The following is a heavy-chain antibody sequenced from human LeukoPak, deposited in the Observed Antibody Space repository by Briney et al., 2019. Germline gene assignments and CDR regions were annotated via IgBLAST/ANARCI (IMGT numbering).Heavy chain of an antibody. J-gene: IGHJ4*02. D-gene: IGHD3-9*01. CDR2: IYPGDSDT. V-gene: IGHV5-51*01. CDR1: GYSFTSYW. Sequence: GESLKISCKGSGYSFTSYWIGWVRQMPGKGLEWMGIIYPGDSDTRYSPSFQGQVTISADKSISTAYLQWSSLKASDTAMYYCARHATYYDILTASGYFDYWGQGTLVTVSS. CDR3: ARHATYYDILTASGYFDY.